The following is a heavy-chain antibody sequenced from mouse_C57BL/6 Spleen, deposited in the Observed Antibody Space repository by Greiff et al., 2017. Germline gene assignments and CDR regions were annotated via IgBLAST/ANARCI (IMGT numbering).Heavy chain of an antibody. Sequence: VQLKESGGGLVKPGGSLKLSCAASGFTFSSYAMSWVRQTPEKRLEWVATISDGGSYTYYPDNVKGRFTISRDNAKNNLYLQMSHLKSEDTAMYFCARDQRDYWGQGTSVTVSS. CDR2: ISDGGSYT. CDR3: ARDQRDY. CDR1: GFTFSSYA. V-gene: IGHV5-4*01. J-gene: IGHJ4*01.